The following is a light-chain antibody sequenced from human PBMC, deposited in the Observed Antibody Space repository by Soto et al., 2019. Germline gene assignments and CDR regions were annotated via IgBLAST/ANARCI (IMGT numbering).Light chain of an antibody. CDR3: QQYNDWPPV. CDR1: QSVHSN. J-gene: IGKJ1*01. Sequence: DIVMTQSPATLSVSPGERATLSCRASQSVHSNLAWYQQKPGQAPRLLFHGASTRATDVPARFSGSGSGTEFTLTLSSLQSEDFAIYYCQQYNDWPPVFGQGTKVE. CDR2: GAS. V-gene: IGKV3-15*01.